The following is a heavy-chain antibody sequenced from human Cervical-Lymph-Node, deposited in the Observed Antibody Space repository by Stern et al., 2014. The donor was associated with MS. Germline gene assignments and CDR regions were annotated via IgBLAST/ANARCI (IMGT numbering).Heavy chain of an antibody. Sequence: VQLGESGAEVKKPGASVKVSCKASGDSFASYPIHWLRQAPGQGPVWMGIVNPTDGRTTYAQTFKGRVTMTRDTSTRTVYMELSSLRPEDTAMYFCANPLPYANWGQGTRVTVSS. CDR3: ANPLPYAN. V-gene: IGHV1-46*03. J-gene: IGHJ1*01. CDR1: GDSFASYP. D-gene: IGHD4-17*01. CDR2: VNPTDGRT.